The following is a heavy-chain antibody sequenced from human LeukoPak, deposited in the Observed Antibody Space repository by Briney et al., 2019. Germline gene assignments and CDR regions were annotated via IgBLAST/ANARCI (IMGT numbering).Heavy chain of an antibody. Sequence: SETLSLTCTVSGGSISSYYWSWIRQPPGKGLEWIGYIYYSGSTNHNPSLKSRVTISVDTFKNQFSLKLSSVTAADTAVYYCARDNGGAVAGFDYWGQGTLVTVSS. CDR3: ARDNGGAVAGFDY. V-gene: IGHV4-59*01. J-gene: IGHJ4*02. CDR2: IYYSGST. CDR1: GGSISSYY. D-gene: IGHD6-19*01.